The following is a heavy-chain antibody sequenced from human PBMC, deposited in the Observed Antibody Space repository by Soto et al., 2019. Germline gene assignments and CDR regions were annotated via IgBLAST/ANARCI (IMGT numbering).Heavy chain of an antibody. Sequence: QVQLQESGPGLVKPSQTLSLTCSVSGVSVTTGRGYYWSWIRQHPGKGLEWIGYIYYTGSTYYNPSLKSRVTSSADPSTKQFSLKMTSVTVADTAVYYCAKDEGLLWSGELLWGQGILVTVSS. CDR1: GVSVTTGRGYY. V-gene: IGHV4-31*03. CDR3: AKDEGLLWSGELL. D-gene: IGHD3-10*01. J-gene: IGHJ4*02. CDR2: IYYTGST.